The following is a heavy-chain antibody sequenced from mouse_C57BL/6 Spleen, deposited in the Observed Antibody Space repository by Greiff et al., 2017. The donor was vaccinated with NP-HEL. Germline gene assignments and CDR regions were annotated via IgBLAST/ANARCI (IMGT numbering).Heavy chain of an antibody. Sequence: EVQLQQSGTVLARPGASVKMSCKTSGYTFTSYWMHWVKQRPGQGLEWIGAIYPGNSDTSYNQKFKGKAKLTAVTSASTAYMELSSLTNEDSAVYYCTLYYSNYEAWFAYWGQGTLVTVSA. CDR2: IYPGNSDT. J-gene: IGHJ3*01. CDR3: TLYYSNYEAWFAY. V-gene: IGHV1-5*01. CDR1: GYTFTSYW. D-gene: IGHD2-5*01.